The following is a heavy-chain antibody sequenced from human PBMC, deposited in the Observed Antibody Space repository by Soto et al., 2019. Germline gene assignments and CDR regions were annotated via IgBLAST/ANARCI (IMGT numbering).Heavy chain of an antibody. Sequence: EVQLLESGGGLVQPGGSLRLSCAASGFTFSSYAMSWVRQAPGKGLEWVSAISGSGGSTYYADSVKGRFTISRDNSKNTLYLQMNSLRAEDTAVYYFAKGGFECSSTSCYQGGYLYAFDIWGQGTMVTVSS. D-gene: IGHD2-2*01. CDR2: ISGSGGST. V-gene: IGHV3-23*01. J-gene: IGHJ3*02. CDR1: GFTFSSYA. CDR3: AKGGFECSSTSCYQGGYLYAFDI.